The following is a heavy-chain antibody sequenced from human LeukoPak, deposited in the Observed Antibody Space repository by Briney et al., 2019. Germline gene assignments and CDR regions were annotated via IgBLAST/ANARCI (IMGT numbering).Heavy chain of an antibody. Sequence: GGSLRLSCAASGFTFSDYYMSWIRQAPGKGLEWVSYISSSGSTIYYADSVKGRFTISRDNAKNSLYLQMNSLRAEDTAVYYCARMSRTWELALTGLYFDYWGQGTLVTVSS. CDR3: ARMSRTWELALTGLYFDY. CDR2: ISSSGSTI. D-gene: IGHD1-26*01. CDR1: GFTFSDYY. V-gene: IGHV3-11*01. J-gene: IGHJ4*02.